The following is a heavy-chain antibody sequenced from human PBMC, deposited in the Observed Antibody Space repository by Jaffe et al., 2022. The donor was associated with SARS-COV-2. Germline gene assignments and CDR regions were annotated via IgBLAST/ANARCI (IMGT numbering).Heavy chain of an antibody. CDR3: ARGRYYGDYDRPQYFDY. J-gene: IGHJ4*02. D-gene: IGHD4-17*01. CDR1: GGTFSSYA. Sequence: QVQLVQSGAEVKKPGSSVKVSCKASGGTFSSYAISWVRQAPGQGLEWMGGIIPIFGTANYAQKFQGRVTITADESTSTAYMELSSLRSEDTAVYYCARGRYYGDYDRPQYFDYWGQGTLVTVSS. V-gene: IGHV1-69*01. CDR2: IIPIFGTA.